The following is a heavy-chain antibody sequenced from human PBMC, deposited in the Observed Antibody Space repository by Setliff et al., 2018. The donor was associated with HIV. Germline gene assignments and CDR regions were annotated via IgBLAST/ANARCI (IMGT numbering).Heavy chain of an antibody. J-gene: IGHJ6*03. CDR1: GGSISSYY. CDR2: IYTSGST. V-gene: IGHV4-4*08. CDR3: ARGGSGSMDV. D-gene: IGHD3-10*01. Sequence: PSETLSLTCTVSGGSISSYYWSWIRQPPGKGLEWIGYIYTSGSTNYNPSLKSRVTISVDTSKNQFSLKLCSVTAADTAVYYCARGGSGSMDVWGKGTTVTVSS.